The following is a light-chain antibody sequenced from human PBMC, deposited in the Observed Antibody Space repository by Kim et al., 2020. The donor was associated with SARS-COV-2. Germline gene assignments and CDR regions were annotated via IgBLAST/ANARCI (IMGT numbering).Light chain of an antibody. J-gene: IGKJ4*01. CDR3: LQDYDYPLT. Sequence: ASVGDRVPITCRASQGIRNDLGWYQQKPGKAPELLIYAASTLQSGVPSRFSGSGSGTDFTLTISSLQPEDFAIYYCLQDYDYPLTFGGGTKVDIK. CDR2: AAS. CDR1: QGIRND. V-gene: IGKV1-6*01.